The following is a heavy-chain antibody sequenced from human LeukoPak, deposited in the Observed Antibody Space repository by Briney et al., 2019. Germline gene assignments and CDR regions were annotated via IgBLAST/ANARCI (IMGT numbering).Heavy chain of an antibody. CDR1: GFTFNSYE. D-gene: IGHD1-14*01. J-gene: IGHJ4*02. V-gene: IGHV3-48*03. CDR3: TRGSTTWYFDY. Sequence: GGSLRLSCAASGFTFNSYEVNWVRQAPGKGLEWVPFVTSSGNTIYYADSVKGRFIISRDNAKNSLDLQMNSLRAEDTAVYYCTRGSTTWYFDYWGQGTLVTVSS. CDR2: VTSSGNTI.